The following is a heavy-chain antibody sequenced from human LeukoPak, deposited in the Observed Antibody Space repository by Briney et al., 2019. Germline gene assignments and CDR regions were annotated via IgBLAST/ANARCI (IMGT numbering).Heavy chain of an antibody. D-gene: IGHD3-22*01. V-gene: IGHV3-30-3*01. J-gene: IGHJ4*02. CDR1: GFTFSSYA. CDR3: ARDRTYYDSSGPLGY. CDR2: ISYDGSNK. Sequence: GGSLRLSCSASGFTFSSYAMHWVRQAPGKGLEWVAVISYDGSNKYYTDSVKGRFTISRDNSNNTLYLKMNSLRAEETAVYYCARDRTYYDSSGPLGYWGQGALVTV.